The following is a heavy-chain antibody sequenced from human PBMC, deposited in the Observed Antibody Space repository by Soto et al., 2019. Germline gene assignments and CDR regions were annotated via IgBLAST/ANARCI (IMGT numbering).Heavy chain of an antibody. Sequence: QITLKESGPTLVKPTQTLTLTCTFSGFSLSTRGVGVAWIRQPPGEALEWLAAIYWDDAKEHSPSLKNRLTITKDISKNQVVLTMTNMGPMDTGTYYCARKGPEDWPLDYWGQGTLVTVSS. CDR1: GFSLSTRGVG. D-gene: IGHD3-9*01. CDR2: IYWDDAK. CDR3: ARKGPEDWPLDY. V-gene: IGHV2-5*02. J-gene: IGHJ4*02.